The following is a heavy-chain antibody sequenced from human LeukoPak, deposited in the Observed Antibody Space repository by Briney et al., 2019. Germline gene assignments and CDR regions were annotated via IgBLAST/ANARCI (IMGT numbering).Heavy chain of an antibody. J-gene: IGHJ4*02. Sequence: SETLSLTCAVSGRSMSSSNWWSWVRQPPGKGLEWIGEIYHSGSTNYNPSLKSRVTISVDKSKNQFSLKLSSVTAADTAVYYCARALSSSWYYFDYWGQATLVTVSS. CDR1: GRSMSSSNW. D-gene: IGHD6-13*01. V-gene: IGHV4-4*02. CDR3: ARALSSSWYYFDY. CDR2: IYHSGST.